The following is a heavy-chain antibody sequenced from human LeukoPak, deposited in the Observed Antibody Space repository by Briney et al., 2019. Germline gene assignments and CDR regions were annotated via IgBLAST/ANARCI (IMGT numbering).Heavy chain of an antibody. Sequence: PSETLSLTCAVYGGSFSGYYWSWIRQPPGKGLEWIGEINHSGSTNYNPSPKSRVIISVDTSKNQLSLKLSSVTAADTAVYYCARRQVGRIQLWPDWGQGTLVTVSS. V-gene: IGHV4-34*01. D-gene: IGHD5-18*01. CDR1: GGSFSGYY. J-gene: IGHJ4*02. CDR3: ARRQVGRIQLWPD. CDR2: INHSGST.